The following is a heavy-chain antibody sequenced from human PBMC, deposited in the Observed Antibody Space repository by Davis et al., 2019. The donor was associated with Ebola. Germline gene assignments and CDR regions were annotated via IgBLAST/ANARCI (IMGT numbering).Heavy chain of an antibody. D-gene: IGHD3-3*01. CDR1: GGSISSSNW. CDR2: IYHSGST. V-gene: IGHV4-4*02. Sequence: SETLSLTCAVSGGSISSSNWWSWVRQPPGKGLEWIGEIYHSGSTNYNPSLKSRVTISVDKSKNQFSLKLSSVTAADTAVYYCARIPYDFWSGYLPFDPWGQGTLVTVSS. J-gene: IGHJ5*02. CDR3: ARIPYDFWSGYLPFDP.